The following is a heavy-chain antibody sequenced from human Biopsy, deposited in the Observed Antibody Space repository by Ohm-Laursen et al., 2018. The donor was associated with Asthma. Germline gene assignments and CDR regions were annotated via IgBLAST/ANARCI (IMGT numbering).Heavy chain of an antibody. D-gene: IGHD2-15*01. V-gene: IGHV1-2*06. CDR2: INPKTGDT. CDR1: GYTFTGYY. CDR3: ARGRMYVCYGGTCYSDAFDY. Sequence: ASVKVSCKASGYTFTGYYIHWVRQAPGQGLEWMGRINPKTGDTDYAQKFQGSVTMTRDTSISTAYMELSRLRSDDSALYYCARGRMYVCYGGTCYSDAFDYWGQGTLVTVSS. J-gene: IGHJ4*02.